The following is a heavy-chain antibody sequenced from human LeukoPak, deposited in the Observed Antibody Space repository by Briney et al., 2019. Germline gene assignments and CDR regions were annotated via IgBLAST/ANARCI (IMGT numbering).Heavy chain of an antibody. V-gene: IGHV4-39*01. J-gene: IGHJ5*02. Sequence: SETLSLTCTVSGGSISSNNYYWGWIRQPPGKGLEWIGSIYYSGSTYQNPSLTSRVTISVDTSKNQFSLKLSSVTAADTAVYYCARNAWQWLPRWLDPWGQGTLVTVSS. CDR1: GGSISSNNYY. CDR2: IYYSGST. CDR3: ARNAWQWLPRWLDP. D-gene: IGHD6-19*01.